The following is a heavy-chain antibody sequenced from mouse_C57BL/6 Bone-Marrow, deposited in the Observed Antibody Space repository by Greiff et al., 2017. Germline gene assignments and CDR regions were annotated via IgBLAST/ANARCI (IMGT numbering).Heavy chain of an antibody. Sequence: EVKLMESGGDLVKPGGSLKLSCAASGFTFSSYGMSWVRQTPATRLEWVATISSGGSYTYYPDSVKGRFTISRDNAKNTLYLQMSSLKSEDTAMYYCAIMITTFAYWGQGTLVTVSA. V-gene: IGHV5-6*01. J-gene: IGHJ3*01. CDR1: GFTFSSYG. CDR2: ISSGGSYT. CDR3: AIMITTFAY. D-gene: IGHD2-4*01.